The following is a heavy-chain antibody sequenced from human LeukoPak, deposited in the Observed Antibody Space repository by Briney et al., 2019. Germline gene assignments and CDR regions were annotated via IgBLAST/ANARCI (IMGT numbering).Heavy chain of an antibody. Sequence: PSETLSLTCTVSGGSISSYYWSWIRQPAGKGLEWIGRIYTSGSTNYNPSLKSRVTMSVDTSKNQFSLRLSSVTAADTAVYYCARDYDTMVRGGGYYYHMDVWGKGTTVTISS. V-gene: IGHV4-4*07. CDR1: GGSISSYY. CDR2: IYTSGST. CDR3: ARDYDTMVRGGGYYYHMDV. D-gene: IGHD3-10*01. J-gene: IGHJ6*03.